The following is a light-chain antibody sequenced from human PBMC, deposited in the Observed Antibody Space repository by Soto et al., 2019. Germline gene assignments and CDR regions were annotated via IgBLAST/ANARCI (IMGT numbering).Light chain of an antibody. CDR1: ESVTSDQ. CDR3: QRYGTSRRT. V-gene: IGKV3-20*01. J-gene: IGKJ2*01. CDR2: GAF. Sequence: EIVLTQSPGTLSLSPGERATRSCRASESVTSDQLAWYQQKPGQAPRLLIYGAFIRASGIPDRFSGSGSGTDFPLTISALEPEDFAVYYCQRYGTSRRTFGQGTKLEIK.